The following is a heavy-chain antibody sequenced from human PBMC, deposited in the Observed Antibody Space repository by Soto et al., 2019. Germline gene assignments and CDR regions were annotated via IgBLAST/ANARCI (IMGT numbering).Heavy chain of an antibody. Sequence: QVQLVQSGAEVKKPGASVKVSCKASGYTFTSYYMHWVRQAPGQGLEWMGIINPSGGSTSYAQKCQGRVTMTRDTSTSTVYMELSSLRSEDTAVYYCARGGRRGGSSSGYYESPDYWGQGTLVTVSS. V-gene: IGHV1-46*03. CDR2: INPSGGST. CDR1: GYTFTSYY. CDR3: ARGGRRGGSSSGYYESPDY. D-gene: IGHD3-22*01. J-gene: IGHJ4*02.